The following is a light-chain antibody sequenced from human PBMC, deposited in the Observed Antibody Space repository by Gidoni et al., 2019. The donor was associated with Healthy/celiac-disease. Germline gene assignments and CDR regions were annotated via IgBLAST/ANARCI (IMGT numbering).Light chain of an antibody. V-gene: IGKV1-5*03. CDR2: KAS. CDR3: QQCNSYSVT. CDR1: QSISSW. J-gene: IGKJ5*01. Sequence: DFEMNQSPSTLSASVGVRVTITCRASQSISSWLDWYQQKPGKAPKLLIYKASSLESGVPSRFSGSGSGTEFTLTISSLQPDDFATYYCQQCNSYSVTFGQGTRLEIK.